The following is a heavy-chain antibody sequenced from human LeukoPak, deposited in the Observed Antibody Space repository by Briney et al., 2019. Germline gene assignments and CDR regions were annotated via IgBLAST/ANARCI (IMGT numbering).Heavy chain of an antibody. CDR2: VNEDGSEK. CDR1: GFRFSSYG. J-gene: IGHJ4*02. Sequence: SGGSLRLSCAASGFRFSSYGMSWVRQAPGKGLEWVANVNEDGSEKHYMDSVKGRFTISRDNAKNSLYLQMNSLRVEDTAMYYCARWSDWGQGTLVIVPS. V-gene: IGHV3-7*01. CDR3: ARWSD.